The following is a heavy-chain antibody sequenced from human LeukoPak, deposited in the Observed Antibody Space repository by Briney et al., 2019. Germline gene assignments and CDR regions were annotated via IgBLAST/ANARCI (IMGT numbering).Heavy chain of an antibody. J-gene: IGHJ3*02. V-gene: IGHV4-59*01. CDR3: ARGGRFGGHDAFDI. CDR2: IYYSGSA. Sequence: SETLSLTCTVSNGSMTNNYWSWIRQPPGKGLEYIGYIYYSGSANYNPSLKGRVTISVDTSKNQFSLKLSSVTAADTAVYYCARGGRFGGHDAFDIWGQGTMVTVSS. CDR1: NGSMTNNY. D-gene: IGHD3-10*01.